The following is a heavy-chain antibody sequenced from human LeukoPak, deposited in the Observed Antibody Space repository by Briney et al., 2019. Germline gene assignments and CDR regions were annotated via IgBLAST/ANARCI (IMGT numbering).Heavy chain of an antibody. CDR3: ARDHALGAFDI. J-gene: IGHJ3*02. CDR1: GRLMSISSYY. CDR2: IYYSGST. V-gene: IGHV4-39*07. Sequence: SDTLSLACTLSGRLMSISSYYWGWLRGPPGKGLEWIGSIYYSGSTYYNPSLKSRVTISVDTSKNQFSLKLGSVTAADTAVYYCARDHALGAFDIWGQGTMVTVSS.